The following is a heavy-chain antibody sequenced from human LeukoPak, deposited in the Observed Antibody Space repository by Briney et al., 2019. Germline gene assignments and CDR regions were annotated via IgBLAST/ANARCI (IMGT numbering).Heavy chain of an antibody. D-gene: IGHD3-10*01. Sequence: GGSLRLSCAASGSTFSSYGIHWVRRAPGKGLEWVAGIRYDGSNKYYADSVKGRFTISRDNSKNTLSLQMNSLRAEDTAVYYCARVRYGSGSLYYGVDVWGQGTTVTVSS. CDR3: ARVRYGSGSLYYGVDV. CDR2: IRYDGSNK. CDR1: GSTFSSYG. J-gene: IGHJ6*02. V-gene: IGHV3-33*01.